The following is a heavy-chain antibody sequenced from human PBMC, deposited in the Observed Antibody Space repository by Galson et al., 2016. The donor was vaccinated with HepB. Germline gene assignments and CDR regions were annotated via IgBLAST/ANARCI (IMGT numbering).Heavy chain of an antibody. CDR2: LSYSGST. V-gene: IGHV4-39*07. CDR1: GGSISSTSHY. D-gene: IGHD1-26*01. J-gene: IGHJ6*02. Sequence: SETLSLTCTVSGGSISSTSHYWVWIRQPPGKGLEWIGSLSYSGSTYYNPSLKSRVTVSVDTSKNQFSLKLSSVTAADTALYYCARDEEVGSYYYYGMHVWGHGTTVTVSS. CDR3: ARDEEVGSYYYYGMHV.